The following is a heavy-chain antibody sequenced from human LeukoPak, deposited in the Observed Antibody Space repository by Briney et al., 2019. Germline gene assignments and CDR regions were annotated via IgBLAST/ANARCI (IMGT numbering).Heavy chain of an antibody. CDR2: IYYSGST. V-gene: IGHV4-59*01. Sequence: SETLSLTCTVSGGSISSYYWSWIRQPPGKVLGWIGYIYYSGSTNYNPSLKSRVTISVDTSKNQFSLKLSSVTAAGTAVYYCARGASGLNYMDVWGKGTTVTVSS. CDR3: ARGASGLNYMDV. J-gene: IGHJ6*03. CDR1: GGSISSYY. D-gene: IGHD6-19*01.